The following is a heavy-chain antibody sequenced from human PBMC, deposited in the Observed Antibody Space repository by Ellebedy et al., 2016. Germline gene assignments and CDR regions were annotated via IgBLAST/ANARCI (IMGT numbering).Heavy chain of an antibody. J-gene: IGHJ5*02. CDR1: GGTFSSYA. CDR2: IIPIFGTA. Sequence: SVKVSCXASGGTFSSYAISWVRQAPGQGLEWMGGIIPIFGTANYAQKFQGRVTITADESTSTAYMELSSLRSEDTAVYYCAREGTGQKFGFDPWGQGTLVTVSS. D-gene: IGHD1-14*01. CDR3: AREGTGQKFGFDP. V-gene: IGHV1-69*13.